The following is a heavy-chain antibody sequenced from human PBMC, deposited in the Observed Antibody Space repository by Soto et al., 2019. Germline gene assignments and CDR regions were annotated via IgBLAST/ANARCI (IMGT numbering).Heavy chain of an antibody. Sequence: PVGSLRLSCAASGFTFSNYWMHWVRQAPGKGLVWVSHINTDGSTATYADSVKGRFTISRDNAKNSLYLEMNSLRAEDTAVYYCARESEDLTSNFDYWGQGTLVTVSS. J-gene: IGHJ4*02. CDR3: ARESEDLTSNFDY. CDR2: INTDGSTA. CDR1: GFTFSNYW. V-gene: IGHV3-74*01.